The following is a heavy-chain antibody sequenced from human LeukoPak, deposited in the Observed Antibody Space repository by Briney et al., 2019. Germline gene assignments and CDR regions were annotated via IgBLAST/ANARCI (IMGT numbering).Heavy chain of an antibody. Sequence: ASVKVSCKASGYTFTGYYMHWVRQAPGQGLEWMGWINPNSGGTNYAQKFQGRVTMTRDTSISTAYMELSRLRSDDTAVYYCARSSRSRVNNWFDPWGQGTLVTVSS. CDR2: INPNSGGT. D-gene: IGHD2-15*01. CDR1: GYTFTGYY. CDR3: ARSSRSRVNNWFDP. J-gene: IGHJ5*02. V-gene: IGHV1-2*02.